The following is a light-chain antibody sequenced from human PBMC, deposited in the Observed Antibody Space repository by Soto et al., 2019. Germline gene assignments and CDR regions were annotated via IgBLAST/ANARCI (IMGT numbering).Light chain of an antibody. CDR1: QSVSSSY. CDR3: QQYGSSPLIT. Sequence: EIVLTQSPCTLSLSQGERATLSCRAIQSVSSSYLAWYQQKPGQAPRLLIYGASSRATGIPDRFSGSGSGTDFTLTISRLEPEDFAVYYCQQYGSSPLITFGQGTRLEIK. CDR2: GAS. V-gene: IGKV3-20*01. J-gene: IGKJ5*01.